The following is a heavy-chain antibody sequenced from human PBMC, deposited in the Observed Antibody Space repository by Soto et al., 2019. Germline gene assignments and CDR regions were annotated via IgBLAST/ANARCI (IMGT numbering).Heavy chain of an antibody. CDR1: GGSINSYF. J-gene: IGHJ4*02. Sequence: SETLSLTCTVSGGSINSYFWSWIRQSPGKGLEWIGHIYYSGSTSYSPSLKSRVSISVDTSKNQFSLEVHSVTAADTAVYYCERAATNMVQFDYWGQGTLVTVSS. CDR2: IYYSGST. V-gene: IGHV4-59*01. CDR3: ERAATNMVQFDY. D-gene: IGHD3-10*01.